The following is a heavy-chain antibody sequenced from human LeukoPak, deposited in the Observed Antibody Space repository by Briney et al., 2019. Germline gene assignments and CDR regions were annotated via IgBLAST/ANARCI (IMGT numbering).Heavy chain of an antibody. CDR1: GFTFSVSA. J-gene: IGHJ5*02. D-gene: IGHD1-26*01. CDR3: TRDSGTYNWFDP. CDR2: IDKKDKGYATAT. Sequence: GGSLRLSCAASGFTFSVSAIHWVRQSSGEGVEWVGQIDKKDKGYATATAYAASVKGRFTISRDDSINTAYLQMKSLKTEDTALYYCTRDSGTYNWFDPWGQGTLVTVSS. V-gene: IGHV3-73*01.